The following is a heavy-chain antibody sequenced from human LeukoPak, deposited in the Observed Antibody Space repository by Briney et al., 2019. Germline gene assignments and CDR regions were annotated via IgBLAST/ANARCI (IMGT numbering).Heavy chain of an antibody. CDR3: ARASAGAAAGTSAFDI. Sequence: GASVKVSCKTSGYAFTSYGISWVRQAPGQGLEWMGRMIPILGIANYAQKFQGRVTITADKSTSTDYMELSSLRSEDTAVYYCARASAGAAAGTSAFDIWGQGTMVTVSS. D-gene: IGHD6-13*01. CDR2: MIPILGIA. J-gene: IGHJ3*02. CDR1: GYAFTSYG. V-gene: IGHV1-69*04.